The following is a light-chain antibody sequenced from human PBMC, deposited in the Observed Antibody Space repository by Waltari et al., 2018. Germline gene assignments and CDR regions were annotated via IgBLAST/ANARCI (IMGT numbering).Light chain of an antibody. CDR1: QNIGHY. V-gene: IGKV3-20*01. CDR3: QHPFRLPAT. CDR2: ASS. J-gene: IGKJ1*01. Sequence: IVLTQSPGTLSLSPGGRATLSCRASQNIGHYLAWYQQKPGQAPRLLIYASSTRAAGIPDRFSGSGSGADFSLTITRLEPDDFAVYYFQHPFRLPATFGQGTKV.